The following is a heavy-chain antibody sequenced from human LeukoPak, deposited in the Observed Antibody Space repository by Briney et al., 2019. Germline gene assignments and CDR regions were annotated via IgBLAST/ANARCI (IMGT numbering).Heavy chain of an antibody. CDR1: GGSISSYY. Sequence: SETLTLTCTVSGGSISSYYGSWIRQPPGKGLEWIGYIYYSGSTKYNPSLKSRVTTSVDTSKNQFSLKLSSVTASDTAVYFCTRAFGWYGEGDYWGQGTLVTVSS. CDR2: IYYSGST. D-gene: IGHD6-19*01. CDR3: TRAFGWYGEGDY. V-gene: IGHV4-59*01. J-gene: IGHJ4*02.